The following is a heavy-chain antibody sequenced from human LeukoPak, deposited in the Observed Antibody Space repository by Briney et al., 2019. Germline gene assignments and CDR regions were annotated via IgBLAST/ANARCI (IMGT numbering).Heavy chain of an antibody. J-gene: IGHJ3*02. Sequence: SQTLSLTCTVSGGSINNPNYYWSWIRQPAGKGLEWIGRISTTGSTSYGPSLKSRVIISIDTSKNQFSLRLSSATAADTAVYYCASRSYAASDIWGQGTMVTVSS. D-gene: IGHD1-26*01. CDR1: GGSINNPNYY. CDR2: ISTTGST. CDR3: ASRSYAASDI. V-gene: IGHV4-61*02.